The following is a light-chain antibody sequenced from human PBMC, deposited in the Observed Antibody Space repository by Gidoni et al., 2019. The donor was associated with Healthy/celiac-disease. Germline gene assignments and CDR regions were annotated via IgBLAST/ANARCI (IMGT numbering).Light chain of an antibody. CDR3: SSYTSSSTL. CDR1: SSDVGGYNY. J-gene: IGLJ2*01. Sequence: QSALTQPASVSGSPGQSLPISCTGTSSDVGGYNYVSWYQQHPGKAPKLMIYDVSNRPSGVSNRFSGSKSGNTASLTISGLQAEDEADYYCSSYTSSSTLFGGGTKLTV. CDR2: DVS. V-gene: IGLV2-14*03.